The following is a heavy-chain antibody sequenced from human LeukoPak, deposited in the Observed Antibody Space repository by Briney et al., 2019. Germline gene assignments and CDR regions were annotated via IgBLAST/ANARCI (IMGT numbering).Heavy chain of an antibody. Sequence: GGSLRLSCATSGFTFSTYSMNWVRQAPGKGLEWVSSISSNNRYIYYADSVKGRFTISRDNSKNTLHLQMNSLRAEDTAVYYCAKGCGGDCYPTDFWGQGTLVAVSS. J-gene: IGHJ4*02. CDR2: ISSNNRYI. CDR1: GFTFSTYS. CDR3: AKGCGGDCYPTDF. D-gene: IGHD2-21*02. V-gene: IGHV3-21*04.